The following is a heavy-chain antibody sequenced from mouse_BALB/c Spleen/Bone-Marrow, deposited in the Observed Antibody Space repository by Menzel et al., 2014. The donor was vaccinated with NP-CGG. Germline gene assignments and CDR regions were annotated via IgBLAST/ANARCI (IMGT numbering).Heavy chain of an antibody. CDR1: GFAFSSYD. CDR3: TRHELSLFDY. J-gene: IGHJ2*01. D-gene: IGHD6-1*01. V-gene: IGHV5-12-1*01. Sequence: EVKLVESGGGLVKPGGSLKLSCAASGFAFSSYDMSWVRQTPEKRLEWVAYISNGGGSTYYPDTVKGRFTISRDNAKNTLYLQMSSLKSEDAAMYYCTRHELSLFDYWGQGTTLTVSS. CDR2: ISNGGGST.